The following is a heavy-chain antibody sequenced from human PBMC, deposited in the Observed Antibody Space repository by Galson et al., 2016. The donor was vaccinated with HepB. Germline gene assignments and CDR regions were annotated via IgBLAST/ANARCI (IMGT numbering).Heavy chain of an antibody. V-gene: IGHV1-46*02. Sequence: SVKVSCKASGYTFNTYYIHWVRQAPGQGLEWMGIINPESGSRSYAQKFQDRVVMTRDTSTSTVYMELSRLRSEDTAVYYCARDKFDWSTLEGWGQGTLVTVSS. CDR2: INPESGSR. CDR1: GYTFNTYY. D-gene: IGHD3-9*01. J-gene: IGHJ4*02. CDR3: ARDKFDWSTLEG.